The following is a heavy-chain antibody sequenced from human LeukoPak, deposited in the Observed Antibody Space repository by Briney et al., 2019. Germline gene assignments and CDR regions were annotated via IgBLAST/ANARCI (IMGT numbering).Heavy chain of an antibody. Sequence: PGGSLRLSCAASGFTFSSYWMSWVRQAPGKGLEWVANIKQDGSEKYYVDSVKGRFTISRDNAKNSLYLQMNSLRAEDTAVYYCARLGYDFWSGYYYYYYYYMDVWGKGTTVTVSS. CDR1: GFTFSSYW. V-gene: IGHV3-7*01. J-gene: IGHJ6*03. CDR3: ARLGYDFWSGYYYYYYYYMDV. CDR2: IKQDGSEK. D-gene: IGHD3-3*01.